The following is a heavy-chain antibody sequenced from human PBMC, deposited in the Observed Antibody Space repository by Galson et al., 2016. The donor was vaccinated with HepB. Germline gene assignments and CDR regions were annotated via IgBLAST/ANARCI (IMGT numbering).Heavy chain of an antibody. CDR1: GITFSNYD. D-gene: IGHD6-19*01. CDR3: AKARGWYFPDALDI. CDR2: ISYDGTNK. Sequence: SLRLSCAASGITFSNYDMHWVRQPPGKGLEWVAVISYDGTNKYYADSVKGRFTISGDSSKNPLYLQMNSLRAEDTALYFCAKARGWYFPDALDIWGQGTMVTASS. J-gene: IGHJ3*02. V-gene: IGHV3-30*18.